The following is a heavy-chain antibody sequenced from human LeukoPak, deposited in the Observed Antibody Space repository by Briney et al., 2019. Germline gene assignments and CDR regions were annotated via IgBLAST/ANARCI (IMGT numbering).Heavy chain of an antibody. D-gene: IGHD3-9*01. Sequence: GGSLRLSCAASGFTFSSYAMSWVRQAPGKGLEWVSAISGSGGNTYYADSVKGRFTISRDNSKNTVFLQMNSLRAEDTAVYYCAKWGDYDVLTGYYVSDYWGQGTLVTVSS. CDR2: ISGSGGNT. CDR1: GFTFSSYA. V-gene: IGHV3-23*01. CDR3: AKWGDYDVLTGYYVSDY. J-gene: IGHJ4*02.